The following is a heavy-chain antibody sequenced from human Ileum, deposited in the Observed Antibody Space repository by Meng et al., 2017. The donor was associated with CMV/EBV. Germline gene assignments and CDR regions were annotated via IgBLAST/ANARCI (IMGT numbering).Heavy chain of an antibody. CDR3: ARGSGSGGRDWFDP. CDR2: MNSNSGNT. Sequence: KASGYTFINNDIKWFRQATGQGLEWMGWMNSNSGNTGYAQKFQGRVTMTRDTSITTAYMELSDLRSEDAAVYYCARGSGSGGRDWFDPWGQGTLVTVSS. D-gene: IGHD3-3*01. CDR1: GYTFINND. V-gene: IGHV1-8*01. J-gene: IGHJ5*02.